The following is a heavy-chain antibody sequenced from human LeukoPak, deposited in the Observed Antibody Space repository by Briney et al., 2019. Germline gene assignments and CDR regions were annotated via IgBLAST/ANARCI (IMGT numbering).Heavy chain of an antibody. CDR2: INYSGNT. J-gene: IGHJ4*02. CDR3: ARRGTAYCRGGRCYSDKYFDY. CDR1: GGSISGYY. D-gene: IGHD2-15*01. Sequence: SETLSLTCTVSGGSISGYYWTWIRQTPGKGLEWIGEINYSGNTNYNRSLKSRVTISADTSKNQFSLRLSSVTAADTAVYYCARRGTAYCRGGRCYSDKYFDYWGQGTQVTVSS. V-gene: IGHV4-34*01.